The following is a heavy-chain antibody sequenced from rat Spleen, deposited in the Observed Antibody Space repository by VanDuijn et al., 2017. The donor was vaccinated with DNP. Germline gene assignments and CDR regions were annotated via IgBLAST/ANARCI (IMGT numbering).Heavy chain of an antibody. CDR2: ITSSGGDS. V-gene: IGHV5-31*01. J-gene: IGHJ3*01. Sequence: EVQLVESGGGLVQPGGSLKLSCVASGFTFNTYWMTWIRQVPGKGLEWVASITSSGGDSYYPDSVKGRFTISRDNAKNTLYLQMDSLRSEDTATYYCATSPGPNWFAYWGQGTLVTVSS. CDR1: GFTFNTYW. CDR3: ATSPGPNWFAY. D-gene: IGHD1-4*01.